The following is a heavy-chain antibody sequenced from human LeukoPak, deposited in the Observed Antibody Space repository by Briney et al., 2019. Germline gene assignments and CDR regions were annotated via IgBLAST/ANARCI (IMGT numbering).Heavy chain of an antibody. J-gene: IGHJ3*02. CDR2: ISSGGTYK. CDR1: GFTFSDYT. D-gene: IGHD4-17*01. V-gene: IGHV3-21*01. Sequence: AGGSLRLSCAASGFTFSDYTMNWVRQAPGKGLEWVSSISSGGTYKYYADSVKGRFTISRDNAQNSLYLQMNSLRAEDSSVYYCARPTTVTTISADAFDIWGQGTMVTVSS. CDR3: ARPTTVTTISADAFDI.